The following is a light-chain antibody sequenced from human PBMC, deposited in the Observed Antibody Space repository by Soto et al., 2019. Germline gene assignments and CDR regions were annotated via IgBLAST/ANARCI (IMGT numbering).Light chain of an antibody. Sequence: EIVLTQSPGTLSLSPGERATLSCRASQSVSSSYLAWYQQKPGQAPRLLIYGASSRATGIPDRCSGSGSGTDFSLTISRMETEAFAVYYCQQYGSSLGTFGQGTKVDIK. CDR3: QQYGSSLGT. J-gene: IGKJ1*01. CDR1: QSVSSSY. V-gene: IGKV3-20*01. CDR2: GAS.